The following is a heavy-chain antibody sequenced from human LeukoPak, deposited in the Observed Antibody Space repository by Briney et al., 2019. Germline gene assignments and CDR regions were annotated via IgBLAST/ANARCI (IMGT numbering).Heavy chain of an antibody. V-gene: IGHV3-7*01. Sequence: GGSLRLSCAASGFTFRSYWMSWVRQAPGKGLEWVANIQADGSEKNYIDSVQGRFTISRDNAKASLYLQMNSLRADDTAVYYCARDSTVATYYGVDVWGQGTTVTVSS. CDR1: GFTFRSYW. CDR3: ARDSTVATYYGVDV. J-gene: IGHJ6*02. D-gene: IGHD6-19*01. CDR2: IQADGSEK.